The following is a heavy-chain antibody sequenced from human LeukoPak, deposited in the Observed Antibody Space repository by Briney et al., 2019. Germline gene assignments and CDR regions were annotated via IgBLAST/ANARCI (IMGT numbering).Heavy chain of an antibody. Sequence: GGSLRLSCAASGFTVSNKHMTWVRQAPGKGLEWVSLIYSDGRTYYADSVKGRCTISRDNSKNTLYLQMNSLRVEDTAVYYCARRLWMANRFDPWGQGTLVTVSS. D-gene: IGHD5-24*01. J-gene: IGHJ5*02. CDR3: ARRLWMANRFDP. CDR2: IYSDGRT. CDR1: GFTVSNKH. V-gene: IGHV3-53*01.